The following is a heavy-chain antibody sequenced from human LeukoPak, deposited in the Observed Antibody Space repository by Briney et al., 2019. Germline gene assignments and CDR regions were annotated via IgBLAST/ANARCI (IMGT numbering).Heavy chain of an antibody. CDR3: AKGASSSSYPSLAD. Sequence: GGSLRLSCAASGFPFNNYAMSWVRQAPGKGLEWVSVISDNGGSTNYADSVKGRFTVSRDNSRNTLYLQMSSLRAEDAAIYYCAKGASSSSYPSLADWGQGTLVTVSS. V-gene: IGHV3-23*01. CDR1: GFPFNNYA. J-gene: IGHJ4*02. CDR2: ISDNGGST. D-gene: IGHD6-6*01.